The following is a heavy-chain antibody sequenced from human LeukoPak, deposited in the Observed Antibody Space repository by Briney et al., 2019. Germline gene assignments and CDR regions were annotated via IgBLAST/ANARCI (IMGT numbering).Heavy chain of an antibody. CDR2: INHSGST. D-gene: IGHD3-10*01. Sequence: SETLSLTCAVYGGSFSGYYWSWIRQPPGKGLEWIGEINHSGSTNYNPSLKSRVTISVDTSKNQFSLKLSSVTAADTAVYYCARARSYYYGSGSYYTYYFDCWGQGTLVTVSS. J-gene: IGHJ4*02. V-gene: IGHV4-34*01. CDR3: ARARSYYYGSGSYYTYYFDC. CDR1: GGSFSGYY.